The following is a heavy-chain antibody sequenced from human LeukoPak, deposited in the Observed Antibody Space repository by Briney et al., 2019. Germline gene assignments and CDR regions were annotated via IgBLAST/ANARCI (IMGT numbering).Heavy chain of an antibody. D-gene: IGHD6-13*01. Sequence: SETLSLTCAVSGGSINSSSYYWGWIRQPPGKGLEWIGSSYYGGSTNYNPSLNSPVTISVDTSKNQFSLKLSSVTAADTAVYYCATLYSSSWLYYYYYYMDVWGKGTTVTISS. CDR3: ATLYSSSWLYYYYYYMDV. CDR1: GGSINSSSYY. J-gene: IGHJ6*03. V-gene: IGHV4-39*07. CDR2: SYYGGST.